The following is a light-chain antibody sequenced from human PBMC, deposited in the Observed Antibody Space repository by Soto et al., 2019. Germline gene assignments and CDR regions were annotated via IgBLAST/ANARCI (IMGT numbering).Light chain of an antibody. J-gene: IGLJ1*01. CDR1: SSDVGGYDY. CDR3: TSYASSSTYV. Sequence: QSVLTQPPSASGSPGQPVTISCTGTSSDVGGYDYVSWYQQYPGKAPKLLIYEVSKRPSGVPDRFSGSKTGNTASLTVSGLQADDEADYYCTSYASSSTYVFGTGTKVTVL. CDR2: EVS. V-gene: IGLV2-8*01.